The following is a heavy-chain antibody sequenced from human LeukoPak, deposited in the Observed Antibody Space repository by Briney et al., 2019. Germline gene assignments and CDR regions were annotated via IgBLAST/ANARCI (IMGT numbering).Heavy chain of an antibody. V-gene: IGHV3-48*01. Sequence: GGSLRLSCAASGFTFNSYTMNWVRQAPGKGLEWVSYISTSSNIYYADSVKGRFTISRDNAKNSLFLQMNSLRLGDTAVYYCARAFDIWGQGTMVTVSS. J-gene: IGHJ3*02. CDR2: ISTSSNI. CDR3: ARAFDI. CDR1: GFTFNSYT.